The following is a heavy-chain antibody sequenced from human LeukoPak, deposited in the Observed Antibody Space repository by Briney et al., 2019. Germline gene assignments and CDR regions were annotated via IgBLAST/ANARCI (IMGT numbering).Heavy chain of an antibody. J-gene: IGHJ4*02. CDR2: IYDSGST. Sequence: GSLRLSCAASGFTFNTYTMNWVRQAPGKGLEWIGNIYDSGSTYYNASLQSRVTISIDTSKNQFSLRLSSVTAADTAMYYCTKSGGYGLIDYWGQGTLVTVSS. CDR1: GFTFNTYT. V-gene: IGHV4-59*04. D-gene: IGHD1-26*01. CDR3: TKSGGYGLIDY.